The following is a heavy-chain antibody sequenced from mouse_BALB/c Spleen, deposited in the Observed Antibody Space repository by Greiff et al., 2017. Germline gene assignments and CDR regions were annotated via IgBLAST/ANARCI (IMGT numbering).Heavy chain of an antibody. D-gene: IGHD2-1*01. J-gene: IGHJ3*01. Sequence: VQLQESGAELAKPGASVKMSCKASGYTFTSYWMHWVKQRPGQGLEWIGYINPSTGYTEYNQKFKDKATLTADKSSSTAYMQLSSLTSEDSAVYYCARYLYGNYTWFAYWGQGTLVTVSA. CDR3: ARYLYGNYTWFAY. CDR2: INPSTGYT. V-gene: IGHV1-7*01. CDR1: GYTFTSYW.